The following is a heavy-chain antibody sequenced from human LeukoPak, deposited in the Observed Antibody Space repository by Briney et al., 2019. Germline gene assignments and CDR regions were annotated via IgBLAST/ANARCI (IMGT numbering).Heavy chain of an antibody. J-gene: IGHJ6*02. V-gene: IGHV4-34*01. Sequence: SETLSLTCTVSGGSISSYYWSWIRQPPGKGLEWIGEINHSGSTNYNPSLKSRVTISVDTSKNQFSLKLSSVTAADTAVYYCARVKYYYDSSGYSQYYYYYYGMDVWGQGTTVTVSS. D-gene: IGHD3-22*01. CDR2: INHSGST. CDR1: GGSISSYY. CDR3: ARVKYYYDSSGYSQYYYYYYGMDV.